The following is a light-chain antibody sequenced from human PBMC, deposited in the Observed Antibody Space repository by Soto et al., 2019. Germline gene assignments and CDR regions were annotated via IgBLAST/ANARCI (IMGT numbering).Light chain of an antibody. Sequence: QSALTQPRSVSGSPGQSVTISCTGTSTDVGGYNYVSWYQQHPGKVPKLMLYDVSKRPSGVPDRFSGSKSGNTASLTISGLQAEDEADYYCCSYAGTDTLYVFGSGTKLT. CDR1: STDVGGYNY. CDR2: DVS. V-gene: IGLV2-11*01. J-gene: IGLJ1*01. CDR3: CSYAGTDTLYV.